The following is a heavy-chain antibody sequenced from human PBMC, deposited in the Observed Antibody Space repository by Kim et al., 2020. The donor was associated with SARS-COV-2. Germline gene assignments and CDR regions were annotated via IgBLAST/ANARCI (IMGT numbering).Heavy chain of an antibody. V-gene: IGHV1-24*01. CDR3: ATSPAMVS. D-gene: IGHD5-18*01. J-gene: IGHJ4*02. CDR2: DGET. Sequence: DGETIYAQKFQGRVTMTEDTSTDTAYMELSSLRSEDTAVYYCATSPAMVSWGQGTLVTVSS.